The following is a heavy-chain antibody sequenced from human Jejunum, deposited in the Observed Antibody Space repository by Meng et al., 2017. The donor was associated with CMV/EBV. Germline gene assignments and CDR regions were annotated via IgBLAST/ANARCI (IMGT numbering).Heavy chain of an antibody. Sequence: SGGSISSRDYYWDWVRQPPGKGLEWIGTIYYRGDTYYSPSLESRLTISVDTSKNQFSLRLRSVTAADTAVYYCARVTVVSQRFDYWGQGTLVTVSS. D-gene: IGHD6-25*01. CDR2: IYYRGDT. J-gene: IGHJ4*02. CDR3: ARVTVVSQRFDY. V-gene: IGHV4-39*07. CDR1: GGSISSRDYY.